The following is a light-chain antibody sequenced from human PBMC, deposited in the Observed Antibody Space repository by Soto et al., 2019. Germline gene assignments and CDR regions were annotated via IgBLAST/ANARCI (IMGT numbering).Light chain of an antibody. V-gene: IGKV3-15*01. CDR1: QSVYSN. CDR2: GAS. J-gene: IGKJ1*01. CDR3: QQYHNWPWT. Sequence: EIVMTQSPATLSVSPGERATLSCRASQSVYSNLAWYKQKPGQAPRLLIFGASTEAAGISARFGGSGSGTEFTLTISSLQSEDFAVYYCQQYHNWPWTFCQGTKVEIK.